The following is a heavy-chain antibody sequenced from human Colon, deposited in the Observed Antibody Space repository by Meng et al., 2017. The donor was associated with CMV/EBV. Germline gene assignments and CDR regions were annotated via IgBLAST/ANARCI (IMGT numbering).Heavy chain of an antibody. CDR3: ARDRNWIFDY. CDR2: INHAGTFT. CDR1: GFPFSSDV. Sequence: GESLKISCAASGFPFSSDVMHWVRQAPGKGLVWVARINHAGTFTTYVDSVKGRFTISRDNAKNTLYLQMNSLRAEDTAAYYCARDRNWIFDYWGRGTLVTVSS. V-gene: IGHV3-74*03. J-gene: IGHJ4*02. D-gene: IGHD1-1*01.